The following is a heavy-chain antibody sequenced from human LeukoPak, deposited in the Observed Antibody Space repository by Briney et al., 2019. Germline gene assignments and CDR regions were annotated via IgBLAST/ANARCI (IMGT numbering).Heavy chain of an antibody. Sequence: ASVKVSSTASGGTFPTYAICWGGEAPGPGRWWMGGVIPIFGIANYAQKFQGRVTITADKSTSTAYMELSSLRSEDTAVYYCARVCGGDCYSWGQGTLVTVSS. CDR2: VIPIFGIA. CDR3: ARVCGGDCYS. D-gene: IGHD2-21*02. V-gene: IGHV1-69*17. J-gene: IGHJ4*02. CDR1: GGTFPTYA.